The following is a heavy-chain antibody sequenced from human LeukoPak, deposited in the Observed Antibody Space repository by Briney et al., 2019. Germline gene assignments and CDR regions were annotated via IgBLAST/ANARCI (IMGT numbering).Heavy chain of an antibody. CDR3: ARDLAPSGVLGNWFDP. CDR2: INPSGGST. J-gene: IGHJ5*02. Sequence: EASVKVSCKASGYTFTGYYMHWVRQAPGQGLEWMGIINPSGGSTSYAQKFQGRVTMTRDMSTSTVYMELSSLRSEDTAVYYCARDLAPSGVLGNWFDPWGQGTLVTVSS. V-gene: IGHV1-46*01. CDR1: GYTFTGYY. D-gene: IGHD2-8*02.